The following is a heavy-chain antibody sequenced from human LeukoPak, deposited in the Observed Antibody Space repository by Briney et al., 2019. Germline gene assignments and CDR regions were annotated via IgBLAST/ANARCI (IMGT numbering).Heavy chain of an antibody. Sequence: ASVKVSCKASGYTFTGYYMHWVRQAPGQGLEWMGWINPNSGGTNYAQKFQGRVTMTRDTSISTAYMELSRLRSDDTAVYYCAIPPIPLLVGEYYYYMDVWGKGTTVTVSS. D-gene: IGHD3-3*01. V-gene: IGHV1-2*02. CDR1: GYTFTGYY. CDR2: INPNSGGT. J-gene: IGHJ6*03. CDR3: AIPPIPLLVGEYYYYMDV.